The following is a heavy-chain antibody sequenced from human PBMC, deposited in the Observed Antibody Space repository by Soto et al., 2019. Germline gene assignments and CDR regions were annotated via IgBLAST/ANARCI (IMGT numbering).Heavy chain of an antibody. D-gene: IGHD2-21*01. CDR2: IVVGSGNT. J-gene: IGHJ3*02. V-gene: IGHV1-58*02. CDR1: GFTFTSSA. CDR3: AAASLGVWAFDI. Sequence: ASVKVSCKASGFTFTSSAMQWVRQARGQRLEWIGWIVVGSGNTNYAQKFQERVTITRDMSTSTAYMELSSLRSEDTAVYYCAAASLGVWAFDIWGQGTMVTVSS.